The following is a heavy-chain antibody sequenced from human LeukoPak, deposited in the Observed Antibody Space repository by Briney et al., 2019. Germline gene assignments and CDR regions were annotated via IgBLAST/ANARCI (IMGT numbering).Heavy chain of an antibody. CDR1: GGSISSSSYY. CDR3: ARAGAARYYYYMDV. CDR2: IYYSGST. D-gene: IGHD6-6*01. Sequence: SETLSLTCTVSGGSISSSSYYWGWIRRPPGKGLEWIGSIYYSGSTYYNPSLKSRVTISVDTSKNQFSLKLSSVTAADTAVYYCARAGAARYYYYMDVWGKGTTVTVSS. V-gene: IGHV4-39*07. J-gene: IGHJ6*03.